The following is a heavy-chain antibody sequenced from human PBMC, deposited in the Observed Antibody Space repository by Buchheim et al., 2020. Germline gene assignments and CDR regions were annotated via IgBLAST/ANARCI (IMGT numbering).Heavy chain of an antibody. CDR3: ARVKGSRYYYYYYGMDV. CDR2: INHSGST. V-gene: IGHV4-34*01. D-gene: IGHD3-10*01. Sequence: QVQLQRWGAGLLKPSETLSLTCAVYGGSFSGYYWSWIRQPPGKGLEWIGEINHSGSTNYNPSLKSRVTISVDTSKKQFSLKLSSVTAADTAVYYCARVKGSRYYYYYYGMDVWGQGTT. CDR1: GGSFSGYY. J-gene: IGHJ6*02.